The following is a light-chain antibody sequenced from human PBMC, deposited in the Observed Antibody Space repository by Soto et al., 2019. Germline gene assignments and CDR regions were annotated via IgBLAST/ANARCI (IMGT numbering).Light chain of an antibody. CDR2: DVS. Sequence: QSALTQPRSVSGSPGQSVTISCSGTSSDVGGYNYVSWYQHHPGKAPKLIIYDVSKRPSGVPDRFSGSKSGNTASLTISGLQAEDEADYYCCSYAGTYVVFGGGTKVTVL. J-gene: IGLJ2*01. CDR3: CSYAGTYVV. CDR1: SSDVGGYNY. V-gene: IGLV2-11*01.